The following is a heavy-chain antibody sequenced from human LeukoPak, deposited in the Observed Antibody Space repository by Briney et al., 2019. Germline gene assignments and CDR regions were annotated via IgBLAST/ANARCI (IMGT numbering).Heavy chain of an antibody. CDR3: AKVPDDVVGANDWYFDL. CDR1: GFTFSSYA. J-gene: IGHJ2*01. CDR2: ISGSGGST. Sequence: GGSLRLSCAASGFTFSSYAMSWVRQAPGKGLEWVSAISGSGGSTYYADSVKGRFTISRDNSKNTLYLQMNSLRAEDTAVYYCAKVPDDVVGANDWYFDLWGRGTLVTVSS. V-gene: IGHV3-23*01. D-gene: IGHD1-26*01.